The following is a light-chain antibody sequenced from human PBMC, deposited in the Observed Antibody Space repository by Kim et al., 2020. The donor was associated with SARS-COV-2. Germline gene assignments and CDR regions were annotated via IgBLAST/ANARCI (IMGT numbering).Light chain of an antibody. J-gene: IGLJ1*01. CDR2: DVS. V-gene: IGLV2-14*03. CDR1: SSDVGGYNS. CDR3: SSHTTSSTYV. Sequence: GQSTTISCTGTSSDVGGYNSVSWYQQHPGKAPKLMIYDVSERASGVSTRFSGSQSGNTASLTISGLRAEDEADYYCSSHTTSSTYVFGSGTKVTVL.